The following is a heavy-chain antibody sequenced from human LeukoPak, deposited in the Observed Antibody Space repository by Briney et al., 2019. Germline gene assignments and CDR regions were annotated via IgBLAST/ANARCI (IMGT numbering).Heavy chain of an antibody. CDR2: IYYSGST. CDR3: ARVYYDSSGYPGIYYXXMDV. V-gene: IGHV4-59*01. J-gene: IGHJ6*03. D-gene: IGHD3-22*01. Sequence: PSETLSLTCTVSGVSISSYYWSWIRQPPGKGLEWIGYIYYSGSTNYNLSPKRRVPISVDTSKNQFPLKLSSVTAAETAVVYYARVYYDSSGYPGIYYXXMDVXGKGTTVTVSS. CDR1: GVSISSYY.